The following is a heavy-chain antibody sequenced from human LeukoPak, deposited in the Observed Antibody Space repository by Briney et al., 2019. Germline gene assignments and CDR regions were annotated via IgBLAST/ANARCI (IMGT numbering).Heavy chain of an antibody. V-gene: IGHV4-34*01. D-gene: IGHD3-22*01. J-gene: IGHJ6*03. CDR2: MNPSGST. CDR1: GGSFSGYY. Sequence: SETLSLTCAVYGGSFSGYYWTWVRQTPEKGLEWIGEMNPSGSTSYNPSLKSRVTISVDTSKNQFSLKLSSVTAADTAVYYCARGRQDVTMIVVVMTAVSYYLDVWGKGTTVTVS. CDR3: ARGRQDVTMIVVVMTAVSYYLDV.